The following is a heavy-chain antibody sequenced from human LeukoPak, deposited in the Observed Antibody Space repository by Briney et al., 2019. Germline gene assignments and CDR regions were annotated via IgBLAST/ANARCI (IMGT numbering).Heavy chain of an antibody. CDR1: GGSISSYY. J-gene: IGHJ4*02. CDR2: INHSGST. V-gene: IGHV4-34*01. Sequence: PSETLSLTCTVSGGSISSYYWSWIRQPPGKGLEWIGEINHSGSTNYNPSLKSRVTISVDTSKNQFSLKLSSVTAADTAVYYCARKGIYRGSLDYWGQGTLVTVSS. CDR3: ARKGIYRGSLDY. D-gene: IGHD3-16*02.